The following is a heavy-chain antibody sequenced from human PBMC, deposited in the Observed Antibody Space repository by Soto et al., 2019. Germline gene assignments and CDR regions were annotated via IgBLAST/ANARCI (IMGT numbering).Heavy chain of an antibody. J-gene: IGHJ3*02. CDR1: GFTFSSYA. V-gene: IGHV3-23*01. CDR2: ISGSGGST. D-gene: IGHD2-2*01. Sequence: PGGSLRLSCAASGFTFSSYAMSWVRQAPGKGLEWVSAISGSGGSTYYADSVKGRFTISRDNPKNTLYLQMNSLRAEDTAVYYCAMASWGATNAFEIWGQGTMVTVSS. CDR3: AMASWGATNAFEI.